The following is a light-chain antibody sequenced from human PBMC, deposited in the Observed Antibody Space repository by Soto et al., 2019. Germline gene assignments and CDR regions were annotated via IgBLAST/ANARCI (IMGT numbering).Light chain of an antibody. Sequence: QSALTQPRSVSGSPGQSVTISCAGTSSDVGGYDYVSWYQHHPGTAPKLMIYDVSMRPSGVPDRFSGPKSGNTASLTISGLQAEDEADYYCCSYAGSYTFYVFGTGTKVTVL. CDR3: CSYAGSYTFYV. V-gene: IGLV2-11*01. J-gene: IGLJ1*01. CDR1: SSDVGGYDY. CDR2: DVS.